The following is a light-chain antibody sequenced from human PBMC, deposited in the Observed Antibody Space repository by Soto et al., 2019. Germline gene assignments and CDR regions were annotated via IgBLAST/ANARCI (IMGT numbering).Light chain of an antibody. CDR1: QSVSSY. J-gene: IGKJ4*01. V-gene: IGKV3-11*01. CDR3: QQYGSSPLT. Sequence: EIVLTQSPTTLSLSPGERATLSCRASQSVSSYLAWYQQKPGQAPRVLIYDASKRATGIPARFSGSGSGTDFTLTISSLEPEDFAVYYCQQYGSSPLTFGGGTKVEIK. CDR2: DAS.